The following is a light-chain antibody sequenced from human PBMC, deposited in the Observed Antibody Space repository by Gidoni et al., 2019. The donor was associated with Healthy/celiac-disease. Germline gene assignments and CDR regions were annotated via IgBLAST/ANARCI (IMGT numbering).Light chain of an antibody. V-gene: IGLV2-11*01. CDR2: DIS. J-gene: IGLJ2*01. CDR3: CSYAGSYTVV. CDR1: RSDVGGYNY. Sequence: QSALTQPRSVSGSPGQSVTISCTGTRSDVGGYNYVTWYQQHPGKAPKLIIYDISKRPSGVPDRFSGSKSGNTASLTISGLQAEDEAYYYCCSYAGSYTVVFGGGTKLTVL.